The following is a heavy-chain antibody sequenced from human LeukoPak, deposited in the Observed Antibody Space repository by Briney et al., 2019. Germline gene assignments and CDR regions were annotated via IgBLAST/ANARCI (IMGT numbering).Heavy chain of an antibody. CDR1: GGSISSSSYY. Sequence: SETLSLTCTASGGSISSSSYYWGWIRQPPGKGLEWIGSIYYSGSTYYNPSLKSRVSISVHTSKNQLSLKLRSVTAADTAVYYCARPVPSRLGWFDPWGQGTLVTVSS. J-gene: IGHJ5*02. D-gene: IGHD1-1*01. CDR3: ARPVPSRLGWFDP. V-gene: IGHV4-39*01. CDR2: IYYSGST.